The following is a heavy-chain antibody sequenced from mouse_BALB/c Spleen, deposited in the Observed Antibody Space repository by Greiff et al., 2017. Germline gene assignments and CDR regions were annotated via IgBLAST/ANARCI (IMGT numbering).Heavy chain of an antibody. CDR3: ARDYYGSGGYMDY. J-gene: IGHJ2*01. Sequence: EVQLQQSGPGLVKPSQSLSLTCSVTGYSITSGYYRNWIRQFPGNKLEWMGYISYNGSNNYNPSLKNRISITRDTSKNQFFLKLNSVTTEDTATYDCARDYYGSGGYMDYWGQGTTLTVSS. D-gene: IGHD1-1*01. CDR2: ISYNGSN. V-gene: IGHV3-6*01. CDR1: GYSITSGYY.